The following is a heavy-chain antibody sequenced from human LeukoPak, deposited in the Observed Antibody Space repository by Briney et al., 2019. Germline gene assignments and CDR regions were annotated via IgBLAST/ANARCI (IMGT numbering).Heavy chain of an antibody. CDR2: IYSSGST. V-gene: IGHV4-61*02. CDR3: ARRSGIAVAGAFDY. J-gene: IGHJ4*02. D-gene: IGHD6-19*01. Sequence: SETLSLTCTVSGGSINSDNYYWSWIRQPAGKGLEWIGRIYSSGSTNYNPSLKSRVTISLDTSKNQFSLKMSSVTAADTAVYYCARRSGIAVAGAFDYWGQGTLVTVSS. CDR1: GGSINSDNYY.